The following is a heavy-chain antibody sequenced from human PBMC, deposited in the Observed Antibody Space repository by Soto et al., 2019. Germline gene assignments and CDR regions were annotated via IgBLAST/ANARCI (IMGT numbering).Heavy chain of an antibody. CDR2: IIPIFGTA. V-gene: IGHV1-69*13. D-gene: IGHD3-22*01. CDR1: GGTFSSYA. CDR3: ARVDASSSGYHPFDY. Sequence: ASVKVSCKASGGTFSSYAISWVRQAPGQGLEWMGGIIPIFGTANYAQKFQGRVTITADESTSTAYMELSSLRSEDTAVYYCARVDASSSGYHPFDYWGQGTLVTVSS. J-gene: IGHJ4*02.